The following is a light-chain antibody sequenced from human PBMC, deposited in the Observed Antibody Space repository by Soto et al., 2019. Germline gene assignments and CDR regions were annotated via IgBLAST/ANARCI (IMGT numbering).Light chain of an antibody. J-gene: IGKJ1*01. Sequence: EIVMTQSPATLSVSLGERATLSCRASQYISTNLAWYQQKPGQAPRLLIYGASTRATGFPDRFSGSGSGTEFTLTISSLPSEDYATYHCQQYNSWPRTFGQGTKVEIK. CDR1: QYISTN. CDR3: QQYNSWPRT. CDR2: GAS. V-gene: IGKV3-15*01.